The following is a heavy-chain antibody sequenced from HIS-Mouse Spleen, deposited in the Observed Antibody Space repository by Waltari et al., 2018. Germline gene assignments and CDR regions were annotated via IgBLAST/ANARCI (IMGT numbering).Heavy chain of an antibody. CDR2: ISYDGSNK. CDR1: GFTFSSYG. V-gene: IGHV3-30*03. CDR3: VVSGS. Sequence: QVQLVESGGGVVQPGRSLRLSCAASGFTFSSYGMHWVRQAQGKGLEWVAVISYDGSNKYYAGSVKGRFTISRDNSKNTLYPQMNSLRAEDTAVYYCVVSGSWGQGTMVTVSS. D-gene: IGHD1-26*01. J-gene: IGHJ3*01.